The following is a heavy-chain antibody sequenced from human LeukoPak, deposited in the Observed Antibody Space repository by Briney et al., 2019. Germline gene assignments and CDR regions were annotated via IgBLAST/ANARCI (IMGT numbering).Heavy chain of an antibody. V-gene: IGHV3-9*01. CDR3: AKDDGRIVVVKSLGY. CDR2: ISWNSGSI. CDR1: GFTFDDYA. D-gene: IGHD3-22*01. Sequence: PGGSLRLSCAASGFTFDDYAMHWVRQAPGKGLEWVSGISWNSGSIGYADSVKGRFTISRDNAKNSLYLQMNSLRAEDTALYYCAKDDGRIVVVKSLGYWGQGTLVTVSS. J-gene: IGHJ4*02.